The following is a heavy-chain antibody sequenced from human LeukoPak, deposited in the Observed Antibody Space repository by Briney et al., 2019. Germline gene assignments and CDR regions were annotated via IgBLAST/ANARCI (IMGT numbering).Heavy chain of an antibody. CDR3: AKGADGSSWSFYLYYMDV. CDR2: ISSTDGSR. J-gene: IGHJ6*03. Sequence: GGSLRLSCAASGFTFSSYAMTWVRQAPGKGLEWVAVISSTDGSRYYADSVKGRFTISRDNSKDMLYLQTNSLRPEDTAIYYCAKGADGSSWSFYLYYMDVWGRGTTVAVSS. V-gene: IGHV3-23*01. CDR1: GFTFSSYA. D-gene: IGHD6-13*01.